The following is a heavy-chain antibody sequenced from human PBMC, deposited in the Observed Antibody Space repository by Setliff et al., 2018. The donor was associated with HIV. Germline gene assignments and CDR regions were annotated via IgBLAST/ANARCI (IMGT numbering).Heavy chain of an antibody. Sequence: KTSETLSLTCAFNGGSFRGYYWMWIRQSPGEGLEWIGEINHSGNTNYNPSLKSRVTMSGDTSKNQFSLNLTSVTAADTAVYFCARGLGRGSGTYYNPPGYWGPGTLVTVSS. V-gene: IGHV4-34*01. CDR2: INHSGNT. CDR3: ARGLGRGSGTYYNPPGY. J-gene: IGHJ4*02. D-gene: IGHD3-10*01. CDR1: GGSFRGYY.